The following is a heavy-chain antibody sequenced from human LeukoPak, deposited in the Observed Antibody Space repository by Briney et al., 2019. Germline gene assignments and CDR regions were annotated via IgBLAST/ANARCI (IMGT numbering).Heavy chain of an antibody. V-gene: IGHV5-51*01. Sequence: PGGSLKISFKGSGYSFTNYWIGWVRPIPGKGLGWMGIIYPGDSNTKYSPSFQGQVTISADKSISTAYLQWSSLKASDTALYYCARQTGWLQDYWGQGTLVTVSS. J-gene: IGHJ4*02. CDR3: ARQTGWLQDY. D-gene: IGHD5-12*01. CDR1: GYSFTNYW. CDR2: IYPGDSNT.